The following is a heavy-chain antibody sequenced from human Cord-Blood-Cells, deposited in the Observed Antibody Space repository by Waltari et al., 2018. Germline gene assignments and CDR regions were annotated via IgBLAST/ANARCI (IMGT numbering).Heavy chain of an antibody. V-gene: IGHV4-39*01. CDR1: GGSISSSSYY. J-gene: IGHJ4*02. D-gene: IGHD3-22*01. Sequence: QLQLQESGPGLVKPSETLSLTCTVSGGSISSSSYYWGWIRQPPGKGLEWIGSIYYSGSTYSNPSLKSRVTISVDTSKNQFSLKLSSVTAADTAVYYCARHLAVHRYYYDSSGYYYWGQGTLVTVSS. CDR3: ARHLAVHRYYYDSSGYYY. CDR2: IYYSGST.